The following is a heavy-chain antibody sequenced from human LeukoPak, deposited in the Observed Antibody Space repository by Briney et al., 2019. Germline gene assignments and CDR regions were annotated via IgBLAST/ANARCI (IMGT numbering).Heavy chain of an antibody. V-gene: IGHV3-21*01. D-gene: IGHD3-10*01. CDR2: ITTISHYI. CDR1: GFTLSDYH. CDR3: ARSGGPGTYHQLRYNWFDP. J-gene: IGHJ5*02. Sequence: GGSLRLSCAASGFTLSDYHMNWVRQAPGKGLEWLSSITTISHYIYYAGAVRGRFTISRDNAKNSLYLQMNSMRGGDTAVYYCARSGGPGTYHQLRYNWFDPWGQGTLVTVSS.